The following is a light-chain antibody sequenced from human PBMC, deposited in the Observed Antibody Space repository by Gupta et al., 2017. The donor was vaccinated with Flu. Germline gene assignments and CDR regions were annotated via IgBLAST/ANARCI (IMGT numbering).Light chain of an antibody. Sequence: QSALTQPAPVSGAPGLSITISCTGTSSDIGSYNYVSWYQTPPPQAPKLLFYGVTTRPSGVSNRFSASKSGDTASLTISGLQAEDEADYYCSSCISSSTLVFGGGTKLTVL. CDR3: SSCISSSTLV. CDR2: GVT. J-gene: IGLJ2*01. V-gene: IGLV2-14*01. CDR1: SSDIGSYNY.